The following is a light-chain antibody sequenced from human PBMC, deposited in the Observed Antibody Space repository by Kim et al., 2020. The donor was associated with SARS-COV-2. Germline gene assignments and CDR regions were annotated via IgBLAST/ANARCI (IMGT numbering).Light chain of an antibody. CDR1: QSVSSN. CDR2: GAS. Sequence: EIVMTQSPATLSVSPGERATLSCRASQSVSSNLAWYQQKPGQAPRLLIYGASTRATGIPARFSGSGSGTEFTLTISSLQSEDFAVYYCQQYNNWPPWTFGQETKVDIK. V-gene: IGKV3-15*01. CDR3: QQYNNWPPWT. J-gene: IGKJ1*01.